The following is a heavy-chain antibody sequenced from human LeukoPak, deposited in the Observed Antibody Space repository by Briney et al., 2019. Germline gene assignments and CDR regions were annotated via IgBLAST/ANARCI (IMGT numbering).Heavy chain of an antibody. CDR3: ARTHVNILSAHMFYFDF. J-gene: IGHJ4*02. V-gene: IGHV1-2*02. CDR2: INPISGDK. CDR1: GYIFSVYF. Sequence: ASVKVSCKASGYIFSVYFIHWVRQAPGQGLEWLGWINPISGDKHSAQNFQGRVTLARDTSVSTAYMELSGLTSDDTAVYYCARTHVNILSAHMFYFDFWGQGTLVTVSS. D-gene: IGHD5/OR15-5a*01.